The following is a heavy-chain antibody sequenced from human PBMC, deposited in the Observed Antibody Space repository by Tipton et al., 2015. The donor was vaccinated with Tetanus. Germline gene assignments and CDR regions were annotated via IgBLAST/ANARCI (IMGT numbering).Heavy chain of an antibody. CDR1: GVSMIDSY. J-gene: IGHJ4*02. V-gene: IGHV4-4*07. D-gene: IGHD6-13*01. CDR2: IYSSGTT. CDR3: AGVTAQRTELYFDH. Sequence: TLSLTCTVSGVSMIDSYWNWIRQPAGKGLEWIGRIYSSGTTNYDPSLRGRVTMSIDTSKNRFSLKLDSVTAADTAVYFCAGVTAQRTELYFDHWGQGTLVTVSP.